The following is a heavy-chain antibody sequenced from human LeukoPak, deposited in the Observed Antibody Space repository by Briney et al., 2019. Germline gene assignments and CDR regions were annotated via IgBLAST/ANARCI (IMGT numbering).Heavy chain of an antibody. J-gene: IGHJ4*02. CDR2: IKQDGSDK. V-gene: IGHV3-7*01. Sequence: PGGSLRLSCTASGFTFTTFWLGWVRQAPGKGLEWVANIKQDGSDKFYVDSVKGRFTISRDNANNSLHLQMNSLRAEDTAVYYCAPWICSTTSCYLVFWGQGTLVTVSS. CDR3: APWICSTTSCYLVF. CDR1: GFTFTTFW. D-gene: IGHD2-2*01.